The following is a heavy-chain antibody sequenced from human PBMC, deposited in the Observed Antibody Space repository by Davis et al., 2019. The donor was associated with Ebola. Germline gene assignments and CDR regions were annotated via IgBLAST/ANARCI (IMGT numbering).Heavy chain of an antibody. V-gene: IGHV3-73*01. J-gene: IGHJ4*02. CDR3: TTRAFDQ. Sequence: GESLKISCAASGFTFSGSSMQWVRQASGKGLEWVGRIRTKAYNYATVYPASVKGRFTISRDDSENTTYLQMNSLKIEDTAVYYCTTRAFDQWGQGTLVTVSS. CDR1: GFTFSGSS. CDR2: IRTKAYNYAT.